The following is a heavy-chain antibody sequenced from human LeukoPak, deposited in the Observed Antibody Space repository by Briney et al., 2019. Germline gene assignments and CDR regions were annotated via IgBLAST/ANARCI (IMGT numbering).Heavy chain of an antibody. D-gene: IGHD6-19*01. Sequence: GSLPLSCAASGFTFSSYAMSWVRQAPGKGLEWIGFISGGTTEYAASVKGRFTISRDDSTSIAYLQMNSLATEDTCVYYCSRGSGWLSVYWGQGTLVTVSS. CDR3: SRGSGWLSVY. CDR2: ISGGTT. V-gene: IGHV3-49*04. CDR1: GFTFSSYA. J-gene: IGHJ4*02.